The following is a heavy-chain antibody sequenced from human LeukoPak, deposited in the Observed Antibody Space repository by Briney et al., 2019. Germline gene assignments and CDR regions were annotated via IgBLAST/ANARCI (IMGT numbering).Heavy chain of an antibody. D-gene: IGHD6-13*01. CDR1: GFTFSDYY. CDR3: ARETGYSSSWYDGGTDY. Sequence: GGSLRLSCAASGFTFSDYYMSWIRQAPGKGLEWVSYISSSGSTIYYADSVKGRFTISRDNAKSSLYLQMNSLRAEDTAVYYCARETGYSSSWYDGGTDYWGQGTLVTVSS. J-gene: IGHJ4*02. V-gene: IGHV3-11*01. CDR2: ISSSGSTI.